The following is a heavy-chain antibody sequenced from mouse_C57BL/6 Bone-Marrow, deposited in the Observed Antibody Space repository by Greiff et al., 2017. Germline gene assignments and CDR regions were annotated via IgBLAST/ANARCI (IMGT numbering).Heavy chain of an antibody. CDR3: ARHGRLRPYAMDY. D-gene: IGHD2-4*01. J-gene: IGHJ4*01. CDR1: GFTFSDYY. V-gene: IGHV5-12*01. Sequence: EVMLVESGGGLVQPGGSLKLSCAASGFTFSDYYMYWVRQTPEKRLEWVAYISNGGGSTYYPDTVKGRFTISRDNAKNTLYLQMSRLKSEDTAMYYCARHGRLRPYAMDYWGQGTSVTVSS. CDR2: ISNGGGST.